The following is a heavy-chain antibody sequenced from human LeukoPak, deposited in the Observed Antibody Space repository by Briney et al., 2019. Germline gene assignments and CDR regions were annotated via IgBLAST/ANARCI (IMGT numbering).Heavy chain of an antibody. Sequence: SGTLSLTCTVSGGSISTGSYCWSWIRPPAGKGLEWIRCIYISGSNNYNPSLKRRVTISVDTSKNQISLKLSSVTAADTAVYFCSRESPIVVISFAVYWGQGTMVTVSS. V-gene: IGHV4-61*02. D-gene: IGHD3-22*01. J-gene: IGHJ4*02. CDR1: GGSISTGSYC. CDR3: SRESPIVVISFAVY. CDR2: IYISGSN.